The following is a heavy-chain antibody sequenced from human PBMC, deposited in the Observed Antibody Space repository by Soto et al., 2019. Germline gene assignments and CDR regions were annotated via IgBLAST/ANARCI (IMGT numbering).Heavy chain of an antibody. V-gene: IGHV3-7*02. CDR1: GFTFSSYW. J-gene: IGHJ4*02. Sequence: GGSLRLSCAASGFTFSSYWMSWVRQATGKGLEWVANIKQDGSEKWYVDSVKGRFTISRDNAKNSLYLQMNSLRAEDTAVYYCARRYGDFWSGYYFDYWGQGTLVTVSS. CDR3: ARRYGDFWSGYYFDY. CDR2: IKQDGSEK. D-gene: IGHD3-3*01.